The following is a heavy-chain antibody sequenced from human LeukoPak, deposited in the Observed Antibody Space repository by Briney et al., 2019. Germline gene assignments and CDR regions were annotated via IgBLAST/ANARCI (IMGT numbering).Heavy chain of an antibody. CDR3: ARSSTGVKGDAFGI. V-gene: IGHV1-69*05. D-gene: IGHD1-14*01. CDR1: GGTFSSYA. J-gene: IGHJ3*02. Sequence: GSSVKVSCKASGGTFSSYAISWVRQAPGQGLEWMGGIIPIFGTANYAQKFQGRVTITTDESTSTAYMELSSLRSEDTAVYYCARSSTGVKGDAFGIWGQGTMVTVSS. CDR2: IIPIFGTA.